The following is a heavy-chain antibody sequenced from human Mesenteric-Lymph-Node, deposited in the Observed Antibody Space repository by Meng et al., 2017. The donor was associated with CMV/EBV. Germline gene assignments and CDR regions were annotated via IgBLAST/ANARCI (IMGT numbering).Heavy chain of an antibody. D-gene: IGHD3-10*02. CDR3: ARGRHPYVFFDY. V-gene: IGHV1-46*01. J-gene: IGHJ4*02. Sequence: CEASGYTFTSYYIHWVRQAHGQGLEWMGIINPSGGSTTYAQKFQGRVTMTRDTSTSTVYMELSSLRSEDTAVYYCARGRHPYVFFDYWGQGTLVTVSS. CDR2: INPSGGST. CDR1: GYTFTSYY.